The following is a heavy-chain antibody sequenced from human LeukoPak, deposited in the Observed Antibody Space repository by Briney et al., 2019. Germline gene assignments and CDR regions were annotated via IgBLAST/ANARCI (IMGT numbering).Heavy chain of an antibody. V-gene: IGHV1-18*01. CDR3: AREDCSSTNCYPPSYDS. CDR1: GYNFRTFD. D-gene: IGHD2-2*01. CDR2: ISPYNGDT. Sequence: ASVKVSCKTSGYNFRTFDIAWVRQAPGQGPEWMGWISPYNGDTKFSHKFQGRLSLTTDESTKTVYLEVRGLTSDDTAVYYCAREDCSSTNCYPPSYDSWGQGTLVIVSS. J-gene: IGHJ5*02.